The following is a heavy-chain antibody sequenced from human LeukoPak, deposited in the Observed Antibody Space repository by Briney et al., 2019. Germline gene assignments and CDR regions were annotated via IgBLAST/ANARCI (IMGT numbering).Heavy chain of an antibody. CDR1: GFTFSSYW. V-gene: IGHV3-7*01. CDR2: IKQDGSEE. Sequence: GGSLRLSCAAAGFTFSSYWMTWVRQAPGKGLEWVASIKQDGSEEYYVDSVKGRFTISRDNAKNSLYLQMNSLRAEDTAVYYCAREAPPPDYYYNYYMDVWGKGTTVTVSS. J-gene: IGHJ6*03. CDR3: AREAPPPDYYYNYYMDV.